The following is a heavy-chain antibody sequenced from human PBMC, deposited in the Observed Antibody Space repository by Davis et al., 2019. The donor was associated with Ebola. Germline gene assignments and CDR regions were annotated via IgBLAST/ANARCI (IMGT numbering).Heavy chain of an antibody. CDR1: GFTFSDYW. D-gene: IGHD2-8*01. V-gene: IGHV3-7*01. J-gene: IGHJ6*02. CDR2: INQYGGEE. CDR3: AREIANGHHGMDV. Sequence: PGGSLRLSCEASGFTFSDYWMTWVRQAPGKGLEWVANINQYGGEEYYVDSVKGRFTISRDNAKNSLYLHLHSVRAEDTAIYYCAREIANGHHGMDVWGQGTTITVSS.